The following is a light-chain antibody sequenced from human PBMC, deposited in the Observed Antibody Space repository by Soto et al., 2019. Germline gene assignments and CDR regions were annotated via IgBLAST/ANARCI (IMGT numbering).Light chain of an antibody. Sequence: QSALTQPPSASGSPGQSVTISCTGTSSDIGGYNYISWYQQQPGKAPKLMIYEVSKRPSGVPDRFSASKSGNTASLTVSGLQAGDEADYYCASYAGNSVVVGGGTKVTVL. V-gene: IGLV2-8*01. J-gene: IGLJ2*01. CDR3: ASYAGNSVV. CDR1: SSDIGGYNY. CDR2: EVS.